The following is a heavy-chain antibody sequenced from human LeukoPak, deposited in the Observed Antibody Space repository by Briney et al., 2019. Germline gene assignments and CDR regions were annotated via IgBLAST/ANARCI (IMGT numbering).Heavy chain of an antibody. J-gene: IGHJ4*02. D-gene: IGHD6-13*01. CDR2: FHNSGTS. CDR3: ARRQGQQLVGYYFDY. Sequence: PSETLSLTCTVSDDSISDYYRGWIRQPPGKGLEWIGYFHNSGTSTYNPSLKSRVTISADTSKNQFSLKLSSVTAADTAVYYCARRQGQQLVGYYFDYWGQGTLVTVSS. V-gene: IGHV4-59*08. CDR1: DDSISDYY.